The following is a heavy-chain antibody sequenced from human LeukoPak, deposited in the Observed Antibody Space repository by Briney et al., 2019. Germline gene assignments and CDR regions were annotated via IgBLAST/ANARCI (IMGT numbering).Heavy chain of an antibody. CDR3: ARVVSGSYYVIDY. D-gene: IGHD1-26*01. Sequence: GASVKVSCKASGYTFTSYDINWVRQATGQGLEWMGWMNPNSGNTGYAQKFQGRVTITRNTSISTAYMELSSLRSEDTAVYYCARVVSGSYYVIDYWGQGTLVTVSS. CDR2: MNPNSGNT. J-gene: IGHJ4*02. V-gene: IGHV1-8*03. CDR1: GYTFTSYD.